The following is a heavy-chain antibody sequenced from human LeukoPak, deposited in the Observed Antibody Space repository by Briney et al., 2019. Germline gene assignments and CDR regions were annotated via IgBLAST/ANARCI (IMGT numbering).Heavy chain of an antibody. CDR3: ARGGAYRTYFDY. D-gene: IGHD3-16*01. Sequence: ASVKVSCKASGYTFTSYGISWVRQAPGQGPEWMGWISAYNGNTNYAQKLQGRVTMTTDTSTNTAYMELRSLRSDDTAVYYCARGGAYRTYFDYWGQGSLVTVSS. CDR2: ISAYNGNT. J-gene: IGHJ4*02. CDR1: GYTFTSYG. V-gene: IGHV1-18*01.